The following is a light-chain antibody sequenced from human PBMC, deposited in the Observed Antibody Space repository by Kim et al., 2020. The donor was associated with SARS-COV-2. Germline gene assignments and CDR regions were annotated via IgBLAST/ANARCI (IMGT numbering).Light chain of an antibody. CDR3: QQYNNWPPLT. V-gene: IGKV3-15*01. J-gene: IGKJ4*01. Sequence: EIVMTQSPATLSVSPGERATLSCGASQSISNYLAWYQQKPGQAPRLLIYGASTRANGIPARFSGSGSGTEFTLTISSLQSEDFAVYYCQQYNNWPPLTFGGGTKVDIK. CDR1: QSISNY. CDR2: GAS.